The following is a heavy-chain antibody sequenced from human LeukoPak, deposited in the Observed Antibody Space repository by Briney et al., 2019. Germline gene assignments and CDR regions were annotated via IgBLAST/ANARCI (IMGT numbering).Heavy chain of an antibody. CDR1: GYTFTGYY. Sequence: ASVKVSCKASGYTFTGYYMHWARQAPGQGLEWMGWINPNSGGTNYAQKFQGRVTMTRDTSISTAYMELSRLRSDDTAVYYCAGSGVRGVITPFDYWGQGTLVTVSS. CDR2: INPNSGGT. J-gene: IGHJ4*02. CDR3: AGSGVRGVITPFDY. V-gene: IGHV1-2*02. D-gene: IGHD3-10*01.